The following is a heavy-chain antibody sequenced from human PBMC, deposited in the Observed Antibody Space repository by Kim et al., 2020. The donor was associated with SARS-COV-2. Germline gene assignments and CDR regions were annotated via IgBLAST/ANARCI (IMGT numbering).Heavy chain of an antibody. CDR1: GYTFTSYD. J-gene: IGHJ6*02. CDR3: AGWVSSSSLVNYYSMDV. V-gene: IGHV1-8*01. Sequence: ASVKVSCKASGYTFTSYDINWVRKATGQGLEWMAWINPNSGNRGSAQKFQGRVSMTTNTPTSTAYMELSSLTSEDTAGYYCAGWVSSSSLVNYYSMDVWGQGTTVTVSS. CDR2: INPNSGNR. D-gene: IGHD6-6*01.